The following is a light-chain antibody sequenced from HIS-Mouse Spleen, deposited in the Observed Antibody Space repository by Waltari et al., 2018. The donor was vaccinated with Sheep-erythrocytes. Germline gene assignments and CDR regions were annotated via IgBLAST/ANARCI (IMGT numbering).Light chain of an antibody. V-gene: IGLV2-11*01. CDR3: CSYAGSYTWV. J-gene: IGLJ3*02. CDR1: SRHVGGYNY. CDR2: DVS. Sequence: QSALTQPRSVSGSPGQSVTIPCTGTSRHVGGYNYVPWYQQHPGKAPKLMIYDVSKRPSGVPDRFSGSKSGNTASLTISGLQAEDEADYYCCSYAGSYTWVFGGGTKLTVL.